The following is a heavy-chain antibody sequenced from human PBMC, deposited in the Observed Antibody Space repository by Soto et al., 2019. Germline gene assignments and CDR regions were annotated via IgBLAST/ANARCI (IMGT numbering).Heavy chain of an antibody. Sequence: WGSLRVSCASSVFTFSSYAMSWVRQAPGKGLDWVSAISGSGGSTYYADSVKGRFTISRDNSKNTLYLQMNSLRAEDTAVYYCARHKVVTLFDYWGQGTMVTVSS. CDR3: ARHKVVTLFDY. D-gene: IGHD2-15*01. V-gene: IGHV3-23*01. CDR2: ISGSGGST. CDR1: VFTFSSYA. J-gene: IGHJ4*02.